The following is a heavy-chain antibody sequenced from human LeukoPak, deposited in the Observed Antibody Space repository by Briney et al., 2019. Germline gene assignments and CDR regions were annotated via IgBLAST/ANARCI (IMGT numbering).Heavy chain of an antibody. CDR3: AREVPPIFGVVPGFDP. V-gene: IGHV4-61*02. J-gene: IGHJ5*02. CDR2: IYTSGST. Sequence: KSSETLSLTCTVSGYSISSGYYWSWIRQPAGKGLEWIGRIYTSGSTNYNPSLKSRVTISVDTSKNQFSLKLSSVTAADTAVYYCAREVPPIFGVVPGFDPWGQGTLVTVSS. CDR1: GYSISSGYY. D-gene: IGHD3-3*01.